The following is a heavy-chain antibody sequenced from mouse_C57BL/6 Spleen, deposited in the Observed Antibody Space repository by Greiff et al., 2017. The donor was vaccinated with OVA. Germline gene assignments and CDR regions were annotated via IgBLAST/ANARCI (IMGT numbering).Heavy chain of an antibody. D-gene: IGHD1-1*01. Sequence: EVKLVESGPGLVKPSQSLSLTCSVTGYSITSGYYWNWIRQFPGNKLEWMGYISYDGSNNYNPSLKNRISITRDTSKNQFFLKLNSVTTEDTATYYCAREGFTTVVAYAMDYWGQGTSVTVSS. CDR1: GYSITSGYY. V-gene: IGHV3-6*01. CDR3: AREGFTTVVAYAMDY. J-gene: IGHJ4*01. CDR2: ISYDGSN.